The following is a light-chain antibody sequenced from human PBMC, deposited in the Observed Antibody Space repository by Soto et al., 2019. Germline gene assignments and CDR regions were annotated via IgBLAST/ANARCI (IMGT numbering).Light chain of an antibody. Sequence: DIQMTQSPSTLSASVGDRVTITCRASQSISSWLAWYQQKPGKAPKLLIYKASSLESGVPSRFSCSGSGTEFTLTIRSLQTDDFATYYWQQYNSYSYTFGQGTKLEIK. V-gene: IGKV1-5*03. CDR3: QQYNSYSYT. CDR2: KAS. CDR1: QSISSW. J-gene: IGKJ2*01.